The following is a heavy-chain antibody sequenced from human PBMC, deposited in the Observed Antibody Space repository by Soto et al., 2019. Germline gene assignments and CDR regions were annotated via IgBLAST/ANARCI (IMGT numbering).Heavy chain of an antibody. CDR3: ARVTLKAGNWFDP. V-gene: IGHV1-2*02. J-gene: IGHJ5*02. Sequence: GGSVKVSCKASGYTFTEYFIHCVGQSPGQWFDWMGWINPNSRGTNYAQKFQGRVTMTRDTSNSTAYMELRGLRSDDTAVYYCARVTLKAGNWFDPWGQGTLVTVSS. CDR1: GYTFTEYF. CDR2: INPNSRGT.